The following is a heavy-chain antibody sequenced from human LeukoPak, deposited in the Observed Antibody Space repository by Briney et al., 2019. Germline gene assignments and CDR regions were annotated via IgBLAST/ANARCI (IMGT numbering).Heavy chain of an antibody. CDR1: GGSISSDY. CDR3: ARHGSSSSWLNDYDY. CDR2: IYTSGST. V-gene: IGHV4-4*07. D-gene: IGHD6-13*01. Sequence: SETLSLTCTVSGGSISSDYWSWIRQPAGKGLEWIGRIYTSGSTNYNPSLKSRVTMSVDTSKNQFSLKLSSVTAADTAVYYCARHGSSSSWLNDYDYWGQGTLSPSPQ. J-gene: IGHJ4*02.